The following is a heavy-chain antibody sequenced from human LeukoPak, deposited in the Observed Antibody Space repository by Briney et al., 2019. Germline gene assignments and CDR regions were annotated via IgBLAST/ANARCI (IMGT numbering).Heavy chain of an antibody. D-gene: IGHD2-2*01. Sequence: ASVNVSCMASGYTFTSYEINWVRQATGHELESMGWMNPNSGNTGYAQKLQGRVTMTRKTSISTAYMELSSLRSEDTAVYYCARSYCSSTSCYDAFDIWGQGTMVTVSS. J-gene: IGHJ3*02. CDR1: GYTFTSYE. V-gene: IGHV1-8*01. CDR2: MNPNSGNT. CDR3: ARSYCSSTSCYDAFDI.